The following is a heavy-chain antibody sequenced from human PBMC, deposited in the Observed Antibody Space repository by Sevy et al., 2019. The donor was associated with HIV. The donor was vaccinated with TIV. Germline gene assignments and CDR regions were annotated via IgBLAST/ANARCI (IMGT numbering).Heavy chain of an antibody. Sequence: ETLSLTCAVHDGSFSGYYCNWIRQLPGKGLEWIGEINESGITYYNPSLKSRVTISVDTSKKQFSLKLNSVTAVDSAVYFCARSPPVVVVPGAPSWFDPWGQGTLVTVSS. CDR2: INESGIT. V-gene: IGHV4-34*01. D-gene: IGHD2-2*01. CDR1: DGSFSGYY. CDR3: ARSPPVVVVPGAPSWFDP. J-gene: IGHJ5*02.